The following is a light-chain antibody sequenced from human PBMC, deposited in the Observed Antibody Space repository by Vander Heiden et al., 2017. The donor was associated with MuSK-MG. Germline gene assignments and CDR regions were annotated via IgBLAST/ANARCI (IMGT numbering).Light chain of an antibody. CDR1: SLRSYS. J-gene: IGLJ1*01. V-gene: IGLV3-19*01. CDR3: NSRDNSGDHLRV. CDR2: GKS. Sequence: SSVLIQDPAVSVALGQTGRITCQGDSLRSYSASWYQQKPGQAPILVLYGKSNRPSGIPDRFSGSSSGNTAPLTITGAQAEEEADYYCNSRDNSGDHLRVFGTGTKVTVL.